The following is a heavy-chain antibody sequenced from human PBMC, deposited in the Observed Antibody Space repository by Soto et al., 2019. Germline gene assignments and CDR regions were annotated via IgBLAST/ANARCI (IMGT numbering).Heavy chain of an antibody. CDR1: GFTLTAFA. CDR2: ISGSGDYT. Sequence: PGGSLRLSCVGSGFTLTAFAMTWVRQAPGKGLEWVSVISGSGDYTSYADSVRGRFTISRDNSRNTLYLQMDSLRADDTAVYYCVKGGFTVTTIDHWGQGTLVTVSS. CDR3: VKGGFTVTTIDH. D-gene: IGHD4-17*01. J-gene: IGHJ4*02. V-gene: IGHV3-23*01.